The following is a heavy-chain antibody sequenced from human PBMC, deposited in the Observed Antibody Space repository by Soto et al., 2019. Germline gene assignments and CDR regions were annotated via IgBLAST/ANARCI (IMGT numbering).Heavy chain of an antibody. CDR1: GFTVSSNY. V-gene: IGHV3-53*01. Sequence: PGGSLRLSCAASGFTVSSNYMSWVRQAPGKGLEWVSVIYSGGSTYYADSVKGRFTISRDNSKNTLYLQMNSLRAEDTAVYYCARTYIIHSSGWYRFDAFDIWGQGTMVTVSS. J-gene: IGHJ3*02. CDR3: ARTYIIHSSGWYRFDAFDI. D-gene: IGHD6-19*01. CDR2: IYSGGST.